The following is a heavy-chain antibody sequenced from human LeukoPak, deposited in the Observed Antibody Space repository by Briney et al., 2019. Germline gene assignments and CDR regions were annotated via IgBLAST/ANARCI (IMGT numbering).Heavy chain of an antibody. CDR1: GYTSTSYG. Sequence: ASVKVSCKASGYTSTSYGISWVRQAPGQGLEWMGWISAYNGNTNYAQKLQGRVTMTTDTSTSTAYMEQRSLRSDDTAVYYCARDGGYYDYVWGSYPSYWGQGTLVTVSS. J-gene: IGHJ4*02. V-gene: IGHV1-18*01. CDR2: ISAYNGNT. CDR3: ARDGGYYDYVWGSYPSY. D-gene: IGHD3-16*02.